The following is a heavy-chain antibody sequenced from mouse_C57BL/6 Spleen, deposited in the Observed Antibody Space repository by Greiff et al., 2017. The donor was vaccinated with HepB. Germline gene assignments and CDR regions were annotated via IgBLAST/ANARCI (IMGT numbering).Heavy chain of an antibody. J-gene: IGHJ1*03. D-gene: IGHD1-1*01. V-gene: IGHV1-80*01. Sequence: QVHVKQSGAELVKPGASVKISCKASGYAFSSYWMNWVKQRPGKGLEWIGQIYPGDGDTNYNGKFKGKATLTADKSSSTAYMQLSSLTSEDSAVYFCARYYGSSYTYFDVWGTGTTVTVSS. CDR3: ARYYGSSYTYFDV. CDR2: IYPGDGDT. CDR1: GYAFSSYW.